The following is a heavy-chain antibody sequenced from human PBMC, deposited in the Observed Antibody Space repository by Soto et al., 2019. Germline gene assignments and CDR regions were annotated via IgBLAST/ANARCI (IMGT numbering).Heavy chain of an antibody. CDR2: INHSGST. CDR1: GGSFSGYY. D-gene: IGHD3-10*01. J-gene: IGHJ4*02. Sequence: SETLSLTCAVYGGSFSGYYWSWIRQPPGKGLEWIGEINHSGSTNYNPSLKSRVTISVDTSKNQFSLKLSSVTAADTAVYYCARAKVTMVRGVRLYNFDYWGQGTLVTLSS. CDR3: ARAKVTMVRGVRLYNFDY. V-gene: IGHV4-34*01.